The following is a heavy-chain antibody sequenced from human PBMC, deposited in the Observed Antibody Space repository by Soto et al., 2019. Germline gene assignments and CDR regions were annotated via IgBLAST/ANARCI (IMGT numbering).Heavy chain of an antibody. V-gene: IGHV4-34*09. Sequence: SETLSLTCAVYGGSFSGYYWSWIRQPPGKGLEWIGYIYYSGSTYYNPSLKSRVTISVDTSKNQFSLKLSSVTAADTAVYYCARDRNFDILTGYYYYYIDVWGKGTTVTVSS. CDR2: IYYSGST. J-gene: IGHJ6*03. CDR1: GGSFSGYY. D-gene: IGHD3-9*01. CDR3: ARDRNFDILTGYYYYYIDV.